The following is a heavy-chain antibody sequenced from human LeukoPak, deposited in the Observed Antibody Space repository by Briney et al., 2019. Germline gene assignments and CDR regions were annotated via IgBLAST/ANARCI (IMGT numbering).Heavy chain of an antibody. Sequence: ASVKVSCKVSGYTFTDYYMHWVPQAPGKGLEGMGLVYPEDGETIYAEKFQGRVTITADTSTDTAYMELSSLRSEDTAVYYCATLGDGYNLFDYWGQGTLVTVSS. CDR1: GYTFTDYY. V-gene: IGHV1-69-2*01. CDR3: ATLGDGYNLFDY. J-gene: IGHJ4*02. D-gene: IGHD5-24*01. CDR2: VYPEDGET.